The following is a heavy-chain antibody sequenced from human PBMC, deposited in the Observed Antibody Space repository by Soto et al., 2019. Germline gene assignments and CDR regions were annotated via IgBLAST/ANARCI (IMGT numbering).Heavy chain of an antibody. J-gene: IGHJ6*02. Sequence: PGVSLKISSNGFGYSFTNYWIGRIRQMPGKGLEWMGIIYPGDSDTRYSPSFQGQVTISADKSISTAYLQWSSLKASDTAMYYCARRAGPYGMEVWGQGTTVTVSS. V-gene: IGHV5-51*01. CDR2: IYPGDSDT. CDR3: ARRAGPYGMEV. CDR1: GYSFTNYW.